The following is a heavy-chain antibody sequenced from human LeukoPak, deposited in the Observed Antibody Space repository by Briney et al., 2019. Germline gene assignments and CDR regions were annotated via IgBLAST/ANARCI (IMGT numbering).Heavy chain of an antibody. Sequence: PSETLSLTCYVSGYSISRGYYWGWIRQPPGKGLEWIGSVHHTGSTYYNPSLRSRVSISVDKSANHISLEVTSVTAADTAVYYCARDWGFGDSEDWFDPWGQGTLVTVSS. CDR2: VHHTGST. V-gene: IGHV4-38-2*02. D-gene: IGHD3-10*01. CDR1: GYSISRGYY. CDR3: ARDWGFGDSEDWFDP. J-gene: IGHJ5*02.